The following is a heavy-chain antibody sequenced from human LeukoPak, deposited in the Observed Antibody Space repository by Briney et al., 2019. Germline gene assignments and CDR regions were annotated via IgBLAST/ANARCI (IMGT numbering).Heavy chain of an antibody. Sequence: GGSLRLSCAASGFTFSSYGMSWVRQAAGKGLECVSAISGSGGSTYYADSVKGRFTISRDNAKNTLYLQMNSLRAEDTAVYCCARETTVTGWFDPWGQGTLVTVSS. D-gene: IGHD4-17*01. V-gene: IGHV3-23*01. CDR3: ARETTVTGWFDP. CDR1: GFTFSSYG. CDR2: ISGSGGST. J-gene: IGHJ5*02.